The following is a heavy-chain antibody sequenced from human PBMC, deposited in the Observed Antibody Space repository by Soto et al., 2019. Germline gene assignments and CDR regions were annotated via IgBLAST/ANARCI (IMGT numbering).Heavy chain of an antibody. V-gene: IGHV3-49*04. CDR1: GFTLSSYP. CDR3: SRGSFGYYGP. J-gene: IGHJ5*02. Sequence: GGSLRLSCAASGFTLSSYPMSWVRQAPGKGLQWVASVRGRFTISRDDSESIAYLQMNSLKTEDSGVYYCSRGSFGYYGPWGPGTLVTVSS. D-gene: IGHD2-2*03.